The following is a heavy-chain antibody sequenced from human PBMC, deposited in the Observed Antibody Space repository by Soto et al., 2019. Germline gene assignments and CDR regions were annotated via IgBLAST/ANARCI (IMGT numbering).Heavy chain of an antibody. CDR3: ARAGLRPEAMVTWFDY. D-gene: IGHD5-18*01. J-gene: IGHJ4*01. CDR2: IDYSGST. Sequence: PSETLSLTCTVSGGSISSGDYYWSWIRQPPGKGLEWIGYIDYSGSTYYNPSLKSRVTISVDTSKNQFSLKLSSVTAADPAVYSCARAGLRPEAMVTWFDYWGHGTFVTASS. CDR1: GGSISSGDYY. V-gene: IGHV4-30-4*01.